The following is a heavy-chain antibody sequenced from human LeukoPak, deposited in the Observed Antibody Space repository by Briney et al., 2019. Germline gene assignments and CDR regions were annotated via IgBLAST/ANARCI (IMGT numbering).Heavy chain of an antibody. V-gene: IGHV4-34*01. Sequence: SETLSLTCAVYGGSFSGYYWSWIRQPPGKGLEWIGGINHSGSTNYNPSLKSRVTISVDTSKNQFSLKLSSVTAADTAVYYCARGRLQLRFLEWLHNWFDPWGQGTLVTVSS. CDR3: ARGRLQLRFLEWLHNWFDP. D-gene: IGHD3-3*01. CDR1: GGSFSGYY. CDR2: INHSGST. J-gene: IGHJ5*02.